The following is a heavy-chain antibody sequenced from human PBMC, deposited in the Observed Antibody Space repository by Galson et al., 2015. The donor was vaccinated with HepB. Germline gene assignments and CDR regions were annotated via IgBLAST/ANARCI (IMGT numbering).Heavy chain of an antibody. D-gene: IGHD4-17*01. J-gene: IGHJ5*02. Sequence: SCKASGGTFSSYTISWVRQAPGQGLEWMGRIIPILGIANYAQKFQGRVTITADKSTSTAYMELSSLRSEDTAVYYCARALGTTVTAWFDPWGQGTLVTVSS. V-gene: IGHV1-69*02. CDR3: ARALGTTVTAWFDP. CDR2: IIPILGIA. CDR1: GGTFSSYT.